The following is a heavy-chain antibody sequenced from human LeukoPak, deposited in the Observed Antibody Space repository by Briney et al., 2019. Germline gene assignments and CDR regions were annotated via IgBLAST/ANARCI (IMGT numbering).Heavy chain of an antibody. CDR2: IKQDGSEK. V-gene: IGHV3-7*01. Sequence: PGGSLRLSCAASGFTFSSYWMSWVRQAPGKGLEWVANIKQDGSEKYYVDSVKGRFTISRDNAKNSLYLQMNSLRAEDTAVYYCARDTLWFGEFGPDYWGQGTLVTVSS. CDR3: ARDTLWFGEFGPDY. J-gene: IGHJ4*02. CDR1: GFTFSSYW. D-gene: IGHD3-10*01.